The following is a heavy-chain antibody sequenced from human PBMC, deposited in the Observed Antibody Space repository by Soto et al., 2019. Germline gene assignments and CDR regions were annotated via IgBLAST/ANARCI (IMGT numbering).Heavy chain of an antibody. D-gene: IGHD6-19*01. J-gene: IGHJ6*02. CDR2: INPNSGGT. V-gene: IGHV1-2*04. CDR3: ARSRYSSGPPDGMDV. CDR1: GYTFTGYY. Sequence: ASVKVSCKASGYTFTGYYMHWVRQAPGQGLEWMGWINPNSGGTNYAQKFQGWVTMTRDTSISTAYMELSRLRSDDTAVYYCARSRYSSGPPDGMDVWGQGTTVTVSS.